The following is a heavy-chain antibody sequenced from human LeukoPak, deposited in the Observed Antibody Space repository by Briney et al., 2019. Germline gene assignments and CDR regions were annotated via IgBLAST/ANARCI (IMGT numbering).Heavy chain of an antibody. CDR1: GFTFNDYT. Sequence: PGGSLRLSCAASGFTFNDYTMHWVRQAPGKGLEWVSLISWDGGSTYYADSVKGRFTISRDNSKNSPYLQKNSLRTEDTALYYCAKGYCSGCSCYDFLDYWGEGTLVTVSS. J-gene: IGHJ4*02. CDR2: ISWDGGST. V-gene: IGHV3-43*01. D-gene: IGHD2-15*01. CDR3: AKGYCSGCSCYDFLDY.